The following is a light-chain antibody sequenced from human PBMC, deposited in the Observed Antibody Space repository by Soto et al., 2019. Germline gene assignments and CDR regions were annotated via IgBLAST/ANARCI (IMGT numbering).Light chain of an antibody. CDR1: QYIGSN. CDR2: GAS. J-gene: IGKJ5*01. CDR3: QQYSSSPRT. V-gene: IGKV3-20*01. Sequence: EIVLTQSPGTLSVSRGETATLSCRASQYIGSNLAWYQQKPGQAPGLLIYGASSRATGIPDRFSGSGSGTDFSLTISRLEPEDFAVYHCQQYSSSPRTFGQGTRLEIK.